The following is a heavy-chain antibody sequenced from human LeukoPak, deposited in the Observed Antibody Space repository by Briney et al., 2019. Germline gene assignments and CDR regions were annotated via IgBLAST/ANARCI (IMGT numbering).Heavy chain of an antibody. Sequence: GGSLRLSCAASGFTFNNYWMGWVRLAPGKGLEWVANINQDGAETYYIDSVKGRFTVSRDNAKNSLYLQMNSLTAEDTAVYYCVRDLGGRSGHWGQGTLVTVSS. V-gene: IGHV3-7*01. CDR1: GFTFNNYW. J-gene: IGHJ4*02. D-gene: IGHD1-26*01. CDR2: INQDGAET. CDR3: VRDLGGRSGH.